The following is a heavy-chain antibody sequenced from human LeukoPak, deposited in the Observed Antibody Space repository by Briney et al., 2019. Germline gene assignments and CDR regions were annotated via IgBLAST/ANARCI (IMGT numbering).Heavy chain of an antibody. CDR3: AVGGSSGYYYFDY. V-gene: IGHV5-51*01. D-gene: IGHD6-19*01. CDR2: IYPDDSDT. Sequence: AESLKISCTGSGFSFTSYWLSWVRQMPGKGLEWMGIIYPDDSDTRYSPSFRGQVTISADKSISTAFLQWSSLKASDTAMYYCAVGGSSGYYYFDYWGQGTLVTVSS. J-gene: IGHJ4*02. CDR1: GFSFTSYW.